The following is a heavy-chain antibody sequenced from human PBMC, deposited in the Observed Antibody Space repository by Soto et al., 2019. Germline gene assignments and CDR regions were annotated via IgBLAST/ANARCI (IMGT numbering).Heavy chain of an antibody. CDR3: ARGDYDFWSGSPLDY. J-gene: IGHJ4*02. V-gene: IGHV4-30-4*01. Sequence: QVQLQESGPGLVKPSQTLSLTCTVSGGSISSGDYYWSWIRQPPGKGLEWFGYIYYSGRTSYNPSLKSRVTISLDTSKNQFSLQLSSVTAAATAVYYCARGDYDFWSGSPLDYWGQGTLVTVSS. CDR2: IYYSGRT. CDR1: GGSISSGDYY. D-gene: IGHD3-3*01.